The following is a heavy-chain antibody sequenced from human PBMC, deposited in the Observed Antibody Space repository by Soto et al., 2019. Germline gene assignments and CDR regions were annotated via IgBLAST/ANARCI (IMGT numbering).Heavy chain of an antibody. D-gene: IGHD3-10*01. CDR1: GFTFSSYG. Sequence: QVQLVESGGGVVQPGRSLRLSCAASGFTFSSYGMHWVRQAPGKGLEWVAVISYDGSNKYYADSVKGRFTISRDNSKNTPYLQMNSLRAEDTAVYYCAKNTVRGVINYYYGMDVWGQGTTVTVSS. CDR2: ISYDGSNK. CDR3: AKNTVRGVINYYYGMDV. J-gene: IGHJ6*02. V-gene: IGHV3-30*18.